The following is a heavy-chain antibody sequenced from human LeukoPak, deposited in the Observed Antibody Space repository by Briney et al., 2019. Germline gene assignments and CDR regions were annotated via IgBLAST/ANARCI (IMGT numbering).Heavy chain of an antibody. CDR3: ARGSIIDFWSGYPPYYYYMDV. Sequence: ASVKVSCEASGGTFSSYAISWVRQSPGQGLEWMGGIIPIFGTANYAQKFQGRVTITADESTSTAYMELSSLRSEDTAVYYCARGSIIDFWSGYPPYYYYMDVWGKGTTVTVSS. D-gene: IGHD3-3*01. J-gene: IGHJ6*03. CDR2: IIPIFGTA. CDR1: GGTFSSYA. V-gene: IGHV1-69*13.